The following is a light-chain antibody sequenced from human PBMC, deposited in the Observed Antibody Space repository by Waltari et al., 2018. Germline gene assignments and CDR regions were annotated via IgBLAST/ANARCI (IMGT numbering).Light chain of an antibody. Sequence: EIVLTQSPGTLSLSPGERATLSCRASQRVSRTLAWYQQKPGQAPKLLIYGSSIRATGIPDRFTGSGSGTDFSLTISSLEPEDLAIYFCQHYVRLPATFGQGTKVEIK. J-gene: IGKJ1*01. CDR2: GSS. V-gene: IGKV3-20*01. CDR1: QRVSRT. CDR3: QHYVRLPAT.